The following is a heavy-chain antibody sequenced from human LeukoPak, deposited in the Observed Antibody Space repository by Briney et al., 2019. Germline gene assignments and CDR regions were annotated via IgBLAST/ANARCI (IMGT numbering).Heavy chain of an antibody. CDR1: GYSFTSYD. Sequence: ASVTVSCKVFGYSFTSYDINWVRQATGQGLEWMGWMNPNSGNTGYAQKFQGRVTMTRNTSISTAYMELNSLKSEDTAVYYCARFGDPYWYFDLWGRGTLVTVSS. D-gene: IGHD3-10*01. V-gene: IGHV1-8*01. J-gene: IGHJ2*01. CDR3: ARFGDPYWYFDL. CDR2: MNPNSGNT.